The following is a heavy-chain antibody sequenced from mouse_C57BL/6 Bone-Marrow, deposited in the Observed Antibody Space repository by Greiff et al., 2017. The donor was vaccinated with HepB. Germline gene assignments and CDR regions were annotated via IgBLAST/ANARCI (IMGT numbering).Heavy chain of an antibody. CDR2: ISDGGSYT. D-gene: IGHD1-1*01. V-gene: IGHV5-4*01. CDR1: GFTFSSYA. CDR3: ARDPIYYYGSSYAMGY. Sequence: EVQLKESGGGLVKPGGSLKLSCAASGFTFSSYAMSWVRQTPEKRLEWVATISDGGSYTYYPDNVKGRFTISRDNAKNNLYLQMSHLKSEDTAMYYCARDPIYYYGSSYAMGYWGQGTSVTVSS. J-gene: IGHJ4*01.